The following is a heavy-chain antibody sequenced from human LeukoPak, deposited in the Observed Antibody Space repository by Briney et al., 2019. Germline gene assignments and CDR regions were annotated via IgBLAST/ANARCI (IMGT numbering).Heavy chain of an antibody. CDR3: ARGGGIPDPDYYYYYYMDV. J-gene: IGHJ6*03. V-gene: IGHV4-4*07. CDR1: GGSISNYY. CDR2: VYTSGRT. Sequence: PSETLSLTCTVSGGSISNYYWSWLRQPAGKGLEWIGRVYTSGRTNYNPSLTSRGTMSVNTAKNQFSLKLNSVTAADTAVYYCARGGGIPDPDYYYYYYMDVWGKGTAVTVSS. D-gene: IGHD2-2*02.